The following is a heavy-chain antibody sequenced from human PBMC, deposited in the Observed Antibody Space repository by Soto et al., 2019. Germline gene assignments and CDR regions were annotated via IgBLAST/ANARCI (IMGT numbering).Heavy chain of an antibody. V-gene: IGHV3-23*01. CDR2: ISGSGGST. D-gene: IGHD4-17*01. J-gene: IGHJ6*02. CDR1: GFTFSSYA. CDR3: AKDFRPLGNYDYGDYDYYYYGMDV. Sequence: GGSLRLSCAASGFTFSSYAMSWVRQAPGKGLEWVSAISGSGGSTYYADSGKGRFTISRDNSKNTLYLQMNSLRAEDTAVYYCAKDFRPLGNYDYGDYDYYYYGMDVWGQGTTVTVSS.